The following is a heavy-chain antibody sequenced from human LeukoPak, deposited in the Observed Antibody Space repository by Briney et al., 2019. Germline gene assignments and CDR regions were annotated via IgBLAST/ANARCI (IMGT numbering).Heavy chain of an antibody. CDR1: GFTFSSYS. J-gene: IGHJ6*03. V-gene: IGHV3-48*01. Sequence: PGGSLRLSCAASGFTFSSYSMNWVRQAPGKGLEWVSYISSSSSTIYYADSVKGRFTISRDNSKNTLYLQMNSLRAEDTAIYCCAKSFEGGYPSYHYYMDVWGKGTTVTVSS. CDR2: ISSSSSTI. CDR3: AKSFEGGYPSYHYYMDV. D-gene: IGHD3-22*01.